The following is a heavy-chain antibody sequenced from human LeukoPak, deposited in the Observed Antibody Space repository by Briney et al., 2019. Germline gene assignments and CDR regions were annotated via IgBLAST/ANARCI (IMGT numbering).Heavy chain of an antibody. Sequence: ASVKVSCKASGYTFTSYDINWVRQATGQGLEWMGWMNPNSGNTGYAQKFQGRVTITRNTSISTAYMELSSLRSEDTAVYYCATARLGVSPWIQLWSTRFDYWGQGTLVTVSS. CDR1: GYTFTSYD. D-gene: IGHD5-18*01. CDR3: ATARLGVSPWIQLWSTRFDY. V-gene: IGHV1-8*03. CDR2: MNPNSGNT. J-gene: IGHJ4*02.